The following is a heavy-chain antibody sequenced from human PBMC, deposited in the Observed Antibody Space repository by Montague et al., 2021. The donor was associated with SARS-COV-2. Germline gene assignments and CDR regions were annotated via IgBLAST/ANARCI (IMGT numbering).Heavy chain of an antibody. CDR2: IYYSGST. CDR3: ARDVGWYSSSWFDY. V-gene: IGHV4-31*03. J-gene: IGHJ4*02. Sequence: TLSLTCTVSGGSISSGGYYWSWIRQHPGKGLEWIGYIYYSGSTHYNPSLKSRVTISVDTSKNQFSLKLSSVTAADTAVYYCARDVGWYSSSWFDYWGQGTLVTVSS. CDR1: GGSISSGGYY. D-gene: IGHD6-13*01.